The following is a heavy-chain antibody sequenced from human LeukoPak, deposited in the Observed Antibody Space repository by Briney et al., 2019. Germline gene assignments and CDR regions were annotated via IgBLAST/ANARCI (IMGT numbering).Heavy chain of an antibody. Sequence: SETLSLTCTVSGGSISSSSYYWGWIRQPPGKGLEWIGSIYYSGSTYYNPSLKSRVTISVDTSKNQFSLKLSSVTAADTAVYYCARSHPAATVYYYYGMDVWGQGTTVTVSS. J-gene: IGHJ6*02. V-gene: IGHV4-39*01. CDR2: IYYSGST. CDR3: ARSHPAATVYYYYGMDV. D-gene: IGHD4-11*01. CDR1: GGSISSSSYY.